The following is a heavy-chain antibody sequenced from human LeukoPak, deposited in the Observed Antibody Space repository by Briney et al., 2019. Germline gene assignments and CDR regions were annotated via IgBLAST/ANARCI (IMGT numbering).Heavy chain of an antibody. CDR1: GGSISSYY. J-gene: IGHJ4*02. CDR3: ASAITFGGVIVKDY. D-gene: IGHD3-16*02. V-gene: IGHV4-4*07. CDR2: IHSSGST. Sequence: SETLSLTCTVSGGSISSYYWSWIRQPAGKGLEWIGRIHSSGSTNYNPSLKSRVTMSVDTSKNQFSLKLSSVTAADTAVYYCASAITFGGVIVKDYWGQGTLVTVSS.